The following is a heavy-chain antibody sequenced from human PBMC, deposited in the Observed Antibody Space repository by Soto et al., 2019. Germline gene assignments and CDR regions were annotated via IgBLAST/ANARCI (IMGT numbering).Heavy chain of an antibody. V-gene: IGHV4-34*01. CDR1: GGSFSGYY. CDR2: INHSGST. CDR3: ARHGIHYDILTGHTAFDY. Sequence: PSETLSLTCAVYGGSFSGYYWSWIRQPPGKGLEWIGEINHSGSTNYNPSIKSRVTITVDTSKNQFSLKLSSVTAADTAVYYFARHGIHYDILTGHTAFDYWGQGTLVAVSS. D-gene: IGHD3-9*01. J-gene: IGHJ4*02.